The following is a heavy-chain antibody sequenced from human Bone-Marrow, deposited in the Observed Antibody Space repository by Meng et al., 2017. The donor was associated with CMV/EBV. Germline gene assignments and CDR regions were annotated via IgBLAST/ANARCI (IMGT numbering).Heavy chain of an antibody. CDR2: IIPILGIA. Sequence: SVKVSCKASGGTFSSYAISWVRQAPGQGLEWMGGIIPILGIANYAQKFQGRVTITADKSTSTAYMELSSLRSEDTAVYYCAREGVEMATIAQPYFDYWGQGTLVTVSS. J-gene: IGHJ4*02. CDR1: GGTFSSYA. D-gene: IGHD5-24*01. V-gene: IGHV1-69*10. CDR3: AREGVEMATIAQPYFDY.